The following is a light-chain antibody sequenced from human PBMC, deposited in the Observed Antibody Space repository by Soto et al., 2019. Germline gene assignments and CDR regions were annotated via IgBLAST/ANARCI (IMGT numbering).Light chain of an antibody. J-gene: IGKJ4*01. CDR1: QSVSSSY. CDR3: QQEGSSPLLT. CDR2: GAS. Sequence: EIVLTQSPGTLSLSPGERATLSCRASQSVSSSYLSWYQQKPGQAPRLLIYGASSRATGIPDRFSGSGFGADFTLTISRLEPEDFALYYWQQEGSSPLLTFGGGNKVEIK. V-gene: IGKV3-20*01.